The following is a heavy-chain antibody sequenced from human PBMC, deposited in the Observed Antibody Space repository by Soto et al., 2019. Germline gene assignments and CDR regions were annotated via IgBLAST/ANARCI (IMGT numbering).Heavy chain of an antibody. CDR1: GGSISSSSYY. CDR3: ATSLPVERGSVDY. D-gene: IGHD1-1*01. J-gene: IGHJ4*02. CDR2: IYYSGST. V-gene: IGHV4-39*01. Sequence: QLQLQESGPGLVKPSETLSLTCTVSGGSISSSSYYWGWIRQPPGKGLEWIGSIYYSGSTYYNPSLKSRVTISVDTSKNQFSLKLSSVTAADTAVYYCATSLPVERGSVDYWGQGTLVTVSS.